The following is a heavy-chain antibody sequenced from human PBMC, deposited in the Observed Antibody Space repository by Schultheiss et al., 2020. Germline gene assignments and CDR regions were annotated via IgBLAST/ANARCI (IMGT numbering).Heavy chain of an antibody. CDR3: ARGMGDSSGYYPYGMDV. J-gene: IGHJ6*02. D-gene: IGHD3-22*01. CDR1: GFTFSSYA. CDR2: ISSNGGST. V-gene: IGHV3-64*01. Sequence: GSLRLSCAASGFTFSSYAMHWVRQAPGKGLEYVSAISSNGGSTYYANSVKGRFTISRDNSKNTLYLQMGSLRAEDMAVYYCARGMGDSSGYYPYGMDVWGQGTTVTVSS.